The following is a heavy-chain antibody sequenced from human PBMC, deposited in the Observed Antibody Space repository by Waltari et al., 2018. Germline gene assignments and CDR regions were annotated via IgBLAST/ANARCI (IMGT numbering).Heavy chain of an antibody. CDR3: APLPGGSGQTFDY. Sequence: EVQLVQSGAEAKKPGATVKISCKASGYTVIDDFKHWVQQAPGKGLEWVGRIDPEDGETVYAEKFQGRVTITADTSTDTSYLELSSLRSDDTAVYYCAPLPGGSGQTFDYWGQGTLLTVSS. CDR2: IDPEDGET. D-gene: IGHD3-10*01. CDR1: GYTVIDDF. J-gene: IGHJ4*02. V-gene: IGHV1-69-2*01.